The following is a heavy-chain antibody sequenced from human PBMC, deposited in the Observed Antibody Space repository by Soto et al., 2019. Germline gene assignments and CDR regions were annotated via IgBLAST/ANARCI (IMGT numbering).Heavy chain of an antibody. CDR3: VRAAARGDS. V-gene: IGHV3-74*03. CDR1: GFYFSGYW. D-gene: IGHD3-16*01. J-gene: IGHJ1*01. CDR2: INTDGSDT. Sequence: TGGSLRLSCAASGFYFSGYWMHWVRQAPGKGLEWVSRINTDGSDTLYADSVKGRFTISRDNSKNTLYLQMSSLRAEDSAVYYCVRAAARGDSWGQGTRVTVSS.